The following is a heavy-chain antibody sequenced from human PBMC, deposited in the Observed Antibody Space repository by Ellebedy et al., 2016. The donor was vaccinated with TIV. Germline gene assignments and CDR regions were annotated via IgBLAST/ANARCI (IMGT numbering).Heavy chain of an antibody. CDR3: TRDRIVGATSYGY. V-gene: IGHV3-23*01. Sequence: PGGSLRLSCAASGFTFSSYAMSWVRQAPGKGLQWVSSISGSGGSTYYADSVKGRFTISRDNAKNSLYLQMNGLRAEDTAVYYCTRDRIVGATSYGYWGQGTLVTVSS. CDR1: GFTFSSYA. D-gene: IGHD1-26*01. J-gene: IGHJ4*02. CDR2: ISGSGGST.